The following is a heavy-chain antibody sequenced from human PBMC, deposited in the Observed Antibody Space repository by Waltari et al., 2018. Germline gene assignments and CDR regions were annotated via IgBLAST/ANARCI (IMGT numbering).Heavy chain of an antibody. Sequence: EVQLVQSGAEVKKPGATVKISCKASGYTFTDSSMHWVQQAPGKGLEWMGRVDPEDGDTIYAEKFQGRVTITADTSTDTAYMELSSLRSEDTAVYYCARVLDYYGSGSYYEWFDPWGQGTLVTVSS. CDR1: GYTFTDSS. V-gene: IGHV1-69-2*01. D-gene: IGHD3-10*01. J-gene: IGHJ5*02. CDR3: ARVLDYYGSGSYYEWFDP. CDR2: VDPEDGDT.